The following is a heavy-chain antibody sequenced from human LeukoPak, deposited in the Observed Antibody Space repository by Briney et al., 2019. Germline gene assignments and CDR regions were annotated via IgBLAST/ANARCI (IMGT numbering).Heavy chain of an antibody. CDR1: GGTFSSYA. J-gene: IGHJ4*02. CDR2: IIPIFGTA. CDR3: AREPEYSGSYFHY. V-gene: IGHV1-69*05. D-gene: IGHD1-26*01. Sequence: AASVKVSCKASGGTFSSYAISWVRQAPGQGLEWMGGIIPIFGTANYAQKFQGRVTITTDESTSTAYMELSSLRSEDTAVYYCAREPEYSGSYFHYWGQGTLVTVSS.